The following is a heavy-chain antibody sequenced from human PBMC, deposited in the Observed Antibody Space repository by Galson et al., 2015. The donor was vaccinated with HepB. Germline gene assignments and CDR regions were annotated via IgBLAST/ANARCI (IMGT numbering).Heavy chain of an antibody. V-gene: IGHV3-48*01. D-gene: IGHD2-21*01. CDR2: ISSSSSTI. J-gene: IGHJ3*02. CDR1: GFTFSSYA. CDR3: ARLPGRAYCGGDCYTDAFDI. Sequence: SLRLSCAASGFTFSSYAMSWVRQAPGKGLEWVSYISSSSSTIYYADSVKGRFTISRDSAKNSLYLQMNSLRAEDTAVYYCARLPGRAYCGGDCYTDAFDIWGQGTMVTVSS.